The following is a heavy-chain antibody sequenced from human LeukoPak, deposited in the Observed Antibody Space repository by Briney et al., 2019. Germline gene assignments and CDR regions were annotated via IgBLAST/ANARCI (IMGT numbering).Heavy chain of an antibody. CDR2: INPNSGGT. Sequence: ASVKVSCKASGYTFTGYYMHWVRQAPGQGLEWMGWINPNSGGTNYAQKLQGRVTMTRDTSISAAYMELSRLRSDDTAVYYCARSGVRGDYYGMDVWGQGTTVTVSS. D-gene: IGHD3-10*01. CDR3: ARSGVRGDYYGMDV. CDR1: GYTFTGYY. V-gene: IGHV1-2*02. J-gene: IGHJ6*02.